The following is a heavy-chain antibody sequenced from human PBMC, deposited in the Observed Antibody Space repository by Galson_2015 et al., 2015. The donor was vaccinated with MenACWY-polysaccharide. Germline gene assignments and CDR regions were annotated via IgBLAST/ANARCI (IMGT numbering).Heavy chain of an antibody. D-gene: IGHD1-26*01. CDR3: AKDKGGGSYWGNTKIDY. V-gene: IGHV3-23*01. J-gene: IGHJ4*02. CDR2: ISNSGGST. Sequence: SLRLSCAASGFTFTSYAMNWVRQAPGEGLEWVSAISNSGGSTYYADSVKGRFTISRDNSKNTLFLPMNSLRAEDTAVYYCAKDKGGGSYWGNTKIDYWGQGTLVTVSS. CDR1: GFTFTSYA.